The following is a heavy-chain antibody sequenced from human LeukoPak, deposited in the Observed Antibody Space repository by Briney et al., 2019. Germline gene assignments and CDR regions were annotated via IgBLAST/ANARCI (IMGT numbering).Heavy chain of an antibody. CDR1: GGSISSYY. J-gene: IGHJ4*02. CDR3: ARGYDYVWGSHRALGY. D-gene: IGHD3-16*02. V-gene: IGHV4-59*01. CDR2: IYYSGST. Sequence: SETLSLTCTVSGGSISSYYWSWVRQPPGKGLEWIGYIYYSGSTNYNPSLKSRVTISVDTSKNQFSLRLSSVTAADTAVYYCARGYDYVWGSHRALGYWGQGTLVTVSS.